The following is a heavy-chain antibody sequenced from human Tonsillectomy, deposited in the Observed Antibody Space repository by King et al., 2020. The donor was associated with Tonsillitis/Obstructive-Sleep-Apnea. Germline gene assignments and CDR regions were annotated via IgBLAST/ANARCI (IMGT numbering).Heavy chain of an antibody. CDR2: INHGGST. CDR3: ARGILIAVAFDH. Sequence: VQLQQWGAGLLKPSETLSLTCAVYGGSFSGYYWSWIRQPPGKGLEWSGEINHGGSTNYNPSLKSRVTISVDTSKNQFSLNLNSVTAADTAVYYCARGILIAVAFDHWGQGTLVTVSS. V-gene: IGHV4-34*01. J-gene: IGHJ4*02. D-gene: IGHD6-19*01. CDR1: GGSFSGYY.